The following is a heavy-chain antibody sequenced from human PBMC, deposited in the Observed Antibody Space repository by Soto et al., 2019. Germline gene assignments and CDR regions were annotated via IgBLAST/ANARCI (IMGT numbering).Heavy chain of an antibody. Sequence: GGSLRLSCAALGFTVSSDYMSWVRQAPGKGLEWVSVIYSGGRTYYADSVKGRFTISRDNSKNTLYLQMNGLRVEDTAVYYCAKDRLAGNFDYWGQGTQVTVSS. J-gene: IGHJ4*02. CDR1: GFTVSSDY. V-gene: IGHV3-53*01. CDR3: AKDRLAGNFDY. CDR2: IYSGGRT.